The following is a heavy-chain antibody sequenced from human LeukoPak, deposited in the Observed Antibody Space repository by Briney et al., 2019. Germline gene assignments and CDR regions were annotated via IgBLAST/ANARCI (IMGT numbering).Heavy chain of an antibody. CDR2: SSAYNGNA. J-gene: IGHJ5*02. Sequence: ASVKVSCKASGYTFTSYGISWVRQAPGQGLEWMGWSSAYNGNANYAQKLQGRVTMTTDTSTSTAYMELRSLRSDDTAVYYCASSIYYGSGSSPYNWFDPWGQGTLVTVSS. CDR3: ASSIYYGSGSSPYNWFDP. D-gene: IGHD3-10*01. CDR1: GYTFTSYG. V-gene: IGHV1-18*01.